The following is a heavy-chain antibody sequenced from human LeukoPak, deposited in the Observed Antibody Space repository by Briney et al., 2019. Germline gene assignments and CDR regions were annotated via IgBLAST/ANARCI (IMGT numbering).Heavy chain of an antibody. CDR1: GGTFSSYA. D-gene: IGHD4-11*01. CDR2: INPNSGGT. Sequence: GASVKVSCKASGGTFSSYAISWVRQAPGQGLEWMGWINPNSGGTNYAQKFQGRVTMTRDTSISTAYMELSRLRSDDTAVYYCARISNSIFDYWGQGTLVTVSS. CDR3: ARISNSIFDY. V-gene: IGHV1-2*02. J-gene: IGHJ4*02.